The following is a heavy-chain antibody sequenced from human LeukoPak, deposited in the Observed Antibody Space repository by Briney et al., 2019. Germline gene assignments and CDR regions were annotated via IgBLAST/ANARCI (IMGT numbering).Heavy chain of an antibody. CDR2: IYYSGST. V-gene: IGHV4-39*07. D-gene: IGHD2-2*01. CDR1: GGSISSSSYY. J-gene: IGHJ3*02. CDR3: ARGLSPTYIVVVPAAMCAFDI. Sequence: SETLSLTCTVSGGSISSSSYYWGWIRQPPGKGLEWIGSIYYSGSTYYNPSLKSRVTISVDTSKNQFSLKLSSVTAADTAVYYCARGLSPTYIVVVPAAMCAFDIWGQGTMVTVSS.